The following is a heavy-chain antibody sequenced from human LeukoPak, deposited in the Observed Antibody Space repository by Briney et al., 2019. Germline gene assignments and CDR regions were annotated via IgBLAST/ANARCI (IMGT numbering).Heavy chain of an antibody. Sequence: PGGSLRLSCAASGFTFSSYAMSWVHQAPGKGLEWVSAISGSGGSTYYADSVKGRFTISRDNSKNTLYLQMNSLRAEDTAVYYCAKHWGYMYYFDYWGQGTLVTVSS. J-gene: IGHJ4*02. V-gene: IGHV3-23*01. CDR1: GFTFSSYA. CDR2: ISGSGGST. CDR3: AKHWGYMYYFDY. D-gene: IGHD7-27*01.